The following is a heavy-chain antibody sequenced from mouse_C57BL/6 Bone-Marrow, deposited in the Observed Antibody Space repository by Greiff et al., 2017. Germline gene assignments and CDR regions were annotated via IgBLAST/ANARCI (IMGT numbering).Heavy chain of an antibody. D-gene: IGHD2-4*01. CDR2: IWSGGST. CDR3: ASYDYGGAMDY. V-gene: IGHV2-2*01. J-gene: IGHJ4*01. CDR1: GFSLTSYG. Sequence: VQLQQSGPGLVQPSQSLSITCTVSGFSLTSYGVHWVRQSPGKGLEWLGVIWSGGSTDYNAAFISRLSISKDNSKSQVFFIMNSLQADDTAIYYCASYDYGGAMDYWGQGTSVTVSS.